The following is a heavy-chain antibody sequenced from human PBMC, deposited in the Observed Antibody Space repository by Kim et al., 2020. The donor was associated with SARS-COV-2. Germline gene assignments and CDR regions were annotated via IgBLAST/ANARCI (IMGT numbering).Heavy chain of an antibody. D-gene: IGHD2-21*01. CDR2: P. V-gene: IGHV7-4-1*02. Sequence: PPYAQGLTGRFVFSLDTSVTTAYLQISSLKSEDTAVYYCARDRAYGSYDYWGQGTLVTVSS. J-gene: IGHJ4*02. CDR3: ARDRAYGSYDY.